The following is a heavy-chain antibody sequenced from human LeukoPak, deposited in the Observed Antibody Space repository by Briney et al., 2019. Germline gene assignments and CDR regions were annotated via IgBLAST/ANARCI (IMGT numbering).Heavy chain of an antibody. D-gene: IGHD1-1*01. CDR3: ARDDDLVYYFDY. CDR1: GFTFSSYS. V-gene: IGHV3-21*01. CDR2: ISSSSSYI. J-gene: IGHJ4*02. Sequence: GGSLRLSCAASGFTFSSYSMNWVRQAPGKGLEWVSSISSSSSYIYYADSVKGRFTISRDDAKNSLYLQMNSLRAEDTAVYYCARDDDLVYYFDYWGQGTLVTVSS.